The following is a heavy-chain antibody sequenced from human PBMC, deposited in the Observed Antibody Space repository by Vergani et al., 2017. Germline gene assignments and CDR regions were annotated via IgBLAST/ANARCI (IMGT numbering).Heavy chain of an antibody. J-gene: IGHJ4*02. V-gene: IGHV2-26*01. Sequence: QVTSKESGPVLVKPTETLTLTCTLSGFSFSSATMGVSWIRQPPGKALEWLAHIFSNDEKSYSTSLKSRHTISKDTSKSQVVLTMTNMDPVDTATYYCARLHGPSGYYDFDYWGQGILVTVSS. CDR1: GFSFSSATMG. CDR3: ARLHGPSGYYDFDY. D-gene: IGHD3-22*01. CDR2: IFSNDEK.